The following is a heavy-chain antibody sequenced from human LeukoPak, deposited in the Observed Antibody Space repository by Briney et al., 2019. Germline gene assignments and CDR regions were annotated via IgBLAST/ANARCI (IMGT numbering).Heavy chain of an antibody. CDR1: GYTFTGYY. Sequence: ASVKVSCKASGYTFTGYYMHWVRQAPGQGLEWMGWINPSRGGTNYAQKFQARVTVTRDTSIATTYMELNRLTSDDTAVYFCAREMDSSEAFDIWGQGTLVTVSS. V-gene: IGHV1-2*02. D-gene: IGHD3-22*01. CDR3: AREMDSSEAFDI. J-gene: IGHJ3*02. CDR2: INPSRGGT.